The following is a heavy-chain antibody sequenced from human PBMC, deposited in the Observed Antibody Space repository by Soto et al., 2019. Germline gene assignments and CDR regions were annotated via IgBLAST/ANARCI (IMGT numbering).Heavy chain of an antibody. CDR1: GFTFSNYG. V-gene: IGHV3-23*01. D-gene: IGHD2-2*01. CDR2: ISGSEGTT. CDR3: ARSRLPAHRDFDY. Sequence: PGESLKISCAASGFTFSNYGMSWLRQAPGKGLEWISAISGSEGTTYYRDSVKGRFIISRDNSKNSLYLQMNSLKIEDTAVYYCARSRLPAHRDFDYWGQGTLVTVSS. J-gene: IGHJ4*02.